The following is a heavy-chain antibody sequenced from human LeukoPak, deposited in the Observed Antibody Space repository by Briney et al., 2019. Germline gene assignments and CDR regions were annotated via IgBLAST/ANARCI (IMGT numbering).Heavy chain of an antibody. CDR3: ARRPYDHSWFDP. CDR1: GGPISSYY. D-gene: IGHD3-16*01. Sequence: SETLSLTCTVSGGPISSYYWSWIRQPPGKGLEWIGCIYYSGSTNYNPSLKSRVTISVDTSKNQFSLKLSSVTAADTAVYYCARRPYDHSWFDPWGQGTLVTVSS. V-gene: IGHV4-59*08. CDR2: IYYSGST. J-gene: IGHJ5*02.